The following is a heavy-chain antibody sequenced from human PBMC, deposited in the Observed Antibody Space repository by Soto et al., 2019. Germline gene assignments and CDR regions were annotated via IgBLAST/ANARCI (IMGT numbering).Heavy chain of an antibody. CDR1: GGSISSSNW. D-gene: IGHD4-17*01. CDR2: IYHSGST. CDR3: ARGGEVTTSYYYYGMDV. J-gene: IGHJ6*02. Sequence: SETLSLTCAVSGGSISSSNWWSWVRQPPGKGLEWIGEIYHSGSTNYNPSLKSRVTISVDKSKNQFSLKLSSVTAADTAVYYCARGGEVTTSYYYYGMDVWGQGTTVTVSS. V-gene: IGHV4-4*02.